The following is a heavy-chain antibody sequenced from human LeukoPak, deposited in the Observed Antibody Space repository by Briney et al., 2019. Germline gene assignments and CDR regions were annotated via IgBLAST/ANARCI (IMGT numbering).Heavy chain of an antibody. D-gene: IGHD2-15*01. CDR3: AREFVAATFDY. Sequence: PGRSLRLSCAASGFTFSSYAMHWVRQAPGKGLEWVAVISYDGSNKYYADSVKGRFTISRDNSKNTLYLQMNSLRAEDTAVYYCAREFVAATFDYRGQGTLVTVSS. CDR2: ISYDGSNK. V-gene: IGHV3-30-3*01. CDR1: GFTFSSYA. J-gene: IGHJ4*02.